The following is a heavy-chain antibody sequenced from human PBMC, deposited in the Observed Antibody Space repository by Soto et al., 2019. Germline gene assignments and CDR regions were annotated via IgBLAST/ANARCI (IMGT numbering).Heavy chain of an antibody. V-gene: IGHV4-4*02. CDR1: SGSISSINW. CDR2: IHHRGSI. Sequence: PSETLSLTCAVSSGSISSINWWSWVRQPPGKGLEWIGEIHHRGSINYNPSLKSRLTISVDKSKNQFSLNLSSVTAADTAVYYCARVTESDAFDIWGQGTMVS. J-gene: IGHJ3*02. CDR3: ARVTESDAFDI.